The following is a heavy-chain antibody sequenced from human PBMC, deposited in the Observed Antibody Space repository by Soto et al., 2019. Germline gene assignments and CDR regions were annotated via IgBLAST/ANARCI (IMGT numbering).Heavy chain of an antibody. CDR1: GYTFTSYA. D-gene: IGHD3-3*01. CDR3: ARDRRDDFWSGYYETHYGMDV. J-gene: IGHJ6*02. V-gene: IGHV1-3*01. CDR2: INAGNGNT. Sequence: ASVKVSCKASGYTFTSYAMHWVRQAPGQRLEWMGWINAGNGNTKYSQEIQGRVTITRDTSASTAYMELSSLRSEDTAVYYCARDRRDDFWSGYYETHYGMDVWGQGTTVTVSS.